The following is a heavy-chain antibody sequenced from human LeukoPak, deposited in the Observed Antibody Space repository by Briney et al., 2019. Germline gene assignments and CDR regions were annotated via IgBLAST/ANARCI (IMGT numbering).Heavy chain of an antibody. CDR1: GFAFSHHY. J-gene: IGHJ4*02. Sequence: GGSLRLSCLASGFAFSHHYMHWVRQAPGKGLVWVSRIDIDGNTNYADSVKGRFTISRDNTKDTVYLQMNSLRAEDTAVYYCARDLNYNFDYWGQGALVTVSS. CDR3: ARDLNYNFDY. D-gene: IGHD5-24*01. CDR2: IDIDGNT. V-gene: IGHV3-74*01.